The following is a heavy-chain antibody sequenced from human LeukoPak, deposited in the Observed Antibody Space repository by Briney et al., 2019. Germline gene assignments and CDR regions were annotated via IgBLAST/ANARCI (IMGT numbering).Heavy chain of an antibody. Sequence: GGSLRLSCAASGFTFRKYWMSWVRQAPGKGLVWVANIHPDGEEKYHVDFVEGRFTIFRDNAKNLLYLQMDSLRVEDTAVYYCARGAYYYDSSGYYLYFDYWGQGTLVTVSS. V-gene: IGHV3-7*01. CDR2: IHPDGEEK. CDR1: GFTFRKYW. CDR3: ARGAYYYDSSGYYLYFDY. J-gene: IGHJ4*02. D-gene: IGHD3-22*01.